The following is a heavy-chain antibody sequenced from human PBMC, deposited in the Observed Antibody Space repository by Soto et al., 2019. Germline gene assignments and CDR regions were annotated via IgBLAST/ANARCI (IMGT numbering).Heavy chain of an antibody. D-gene: IGHD3-22*01. CDR1: GYTFTSYG. CDR2: ISAYNGNT. CDR3: ARRYYYDSSGYQVYYYYGMDV. J-gene: IGHJ6*02. Sequence: ASVKVSCKASGYTFTSYGISWVRQAPGQGLEWMGWISAYNGNTNYAQKLQGRVTMTTDTSTSTAYMELRSLRSDDTAVYYCARRYYYDSSGYQVYYYYGMDVWGQGTTVTVSS. V-gene: IGHV1-18*04.